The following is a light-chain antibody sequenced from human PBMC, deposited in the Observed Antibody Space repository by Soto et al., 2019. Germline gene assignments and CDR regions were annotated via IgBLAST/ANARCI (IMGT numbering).Light chain of an antibody. Sequence: EIVMTQSPGTLSVSPGERATLSCRADQSVSSNLAWYQQRPGQAPRLLIYGASTRATGIPARFSGSGSGTEFTLTISSLQSEDFAIYYCQQNNDWPWTSGQGTKVEIK. CDR2: GAS. J-gene: IGKJ1*01. CDR3: QQNNDWPWT. V-gene: IGKV3-15*01. CDR1: QSVSSN.